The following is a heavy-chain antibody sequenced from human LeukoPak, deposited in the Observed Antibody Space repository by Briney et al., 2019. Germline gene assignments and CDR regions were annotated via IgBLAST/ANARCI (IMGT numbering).Heavy chain of an antibody. Sequence: ASVKVSCKASGYTFTGYYMHWVRQAPGQGLEWMGWINPNSGGTNYALKFQGRVTMTRDTSISTAYMELSRLRSDDTAVYYCARDFRDLDAFDIWGQGTMVTVSS. J-gene: IGHJ3*02. CDR2: INPNSGGT. D-gene: IGHD3-3*01. CDR1: GYTFTGYY. V-gene: IGHV1-2*02. CDR3: ARDFRDLDAFDI.